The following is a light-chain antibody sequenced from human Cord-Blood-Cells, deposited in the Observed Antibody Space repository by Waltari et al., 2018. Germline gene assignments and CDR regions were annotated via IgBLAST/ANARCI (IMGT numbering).Light chain of an antibody. CDR2: AAS. CDR3: QQSYSTPVT. CDR1: QSISSY. V-gene: IGKV1-39*01. J-gene: IGKJ3*01. Sequence: DIQMTQSPSSLSASVGDRVTITCRASQSISSYLNWYQQKPGKAPKLLIYAASSLQSGVPSRFSGSGSGTDFTRTISSLQPEDFATYYCQQSYSTPVTFRPGTKVDIK.